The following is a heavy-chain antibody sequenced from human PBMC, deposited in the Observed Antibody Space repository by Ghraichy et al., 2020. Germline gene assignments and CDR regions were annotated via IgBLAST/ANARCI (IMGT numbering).Heavy chain of an antibody. CDR2: INPTSAGT. CDR1: GYTFTNYY. CDR3: ARDHFTEMVGYNPDYYYGMDG. Sequence: ASVKVSCKASGYTFTNYYMHWVRQAPGQGLEWMGRINPTSAGTIYAQKFQGRVTMTRDTSTSTVYMELTSLRSEDTAVYSCARDHFTEMVGYNPDYYYGMDGWGQGTTVTVSS. D-gene: IGHD5-24*01. V-gene: IGHV1-46*01. J-gene: IGHJ6*02.